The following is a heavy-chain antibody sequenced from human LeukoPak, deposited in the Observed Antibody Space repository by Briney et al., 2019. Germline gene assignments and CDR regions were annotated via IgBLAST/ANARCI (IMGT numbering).Heavy chain of an antibody. Sequence: SETLSLTCSVYGGSFSVYYGICIRQPPGEGREWLGEINHCGNPNYNTSLKGRVTISVDTSKVQFSLKLSSVTAADTAVYYWARRSGRDGSGSYYTRLLFNWFDTWGQGTTVTVSS. J-gene: IGHJ5*01. V-gene: IGHV4-34*01. CDR3: ARRSGRDGSGSYYTRLLFNWFDT. CDR1: GGSFSVYY. D-gene: IGHD3-10*01. CDR2: INHCGNP.